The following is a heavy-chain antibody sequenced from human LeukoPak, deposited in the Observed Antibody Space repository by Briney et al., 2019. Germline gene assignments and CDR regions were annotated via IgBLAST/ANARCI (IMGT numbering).Heavy chain of an antibody. CDR3: ARGKSGPGFSHYYMDV. Sequence: PSDTLSLTCTVSGVSITGFYWSWVRQPAGKGLEWVGRVYSSGTTTANPSLKSRVTMSADTSKNQFSLNLRSVTAADTAVYYCARGKSGPGFSHYYMDVWGAGITVTVSS. V-gene: IGHV4-4*07. J-gene: IGHJ6*04. CDR1: GVSITGFY. CDR2: VYSSGTT. D-gene: IGHD3-10*01.